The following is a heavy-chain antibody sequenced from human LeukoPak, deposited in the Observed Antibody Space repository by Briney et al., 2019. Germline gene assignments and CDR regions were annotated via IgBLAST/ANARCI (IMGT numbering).Heavy chain of an antibody. J-gene: IGHJ4*02. CDR1: GFTFSSYW. D-gene: IGHD6-13*01. V-gene: IGHV3-7*01. CDR2: IKQDGSEK. Sequence: GGSLRLSCAASGFTFSSYWMSWVRQALGKGLEWVANIKQDGSEKYYVDSVKGRFTISRDNAKNSLYLQMNSLRAEDTAVYYCAREAGIAAAGTSDYWGQGTLVTVSS. CDR3: AREAGIAAAGTSDY.